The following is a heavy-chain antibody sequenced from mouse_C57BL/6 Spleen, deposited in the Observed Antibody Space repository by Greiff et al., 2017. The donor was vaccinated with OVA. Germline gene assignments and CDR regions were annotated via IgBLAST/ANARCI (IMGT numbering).Heavy chain of an antibody. V-gene: IGHV1-26*01. J-gene: IGHJ4*01. CDR1: GYTFTDYY. D-gene: IGHD1-1*01. CDR2: INPNNGGT. Sequence: EVKLQQSGPELVKPGASVKISCKASGYTFTDYYMNWVKQSHGKSLEWIGDINPNNGGTSYNQKFKGKATLTVDKSSSTAYMELRSLTSEDSAVYYCARGTTVVATDYAMDYWGQGTSVTVSS. CDR3: ARGTTVVATDYAMDY.